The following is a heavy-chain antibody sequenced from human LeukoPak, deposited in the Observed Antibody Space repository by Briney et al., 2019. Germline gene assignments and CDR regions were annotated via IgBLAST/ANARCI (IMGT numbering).Heavy chain of an antibody. CDR3: AGAGLVGALDY. J-gene: IGHJ4*02. CDR2: ISSSSSYI. Sequence: GGSLRLSCAASGFTFSSYSMNWVRQAPGKGLEWVSSISSSSSYIYYADSVKGRFTISRDNAKNSLYLQMNSLRAEDTAVFYCAGAGLVGALDYWGQGTLVTVSS. V-gene: IGHV3-21*01. CDR1: GFTFSSYS. D-gene: IGHD1-26*01.